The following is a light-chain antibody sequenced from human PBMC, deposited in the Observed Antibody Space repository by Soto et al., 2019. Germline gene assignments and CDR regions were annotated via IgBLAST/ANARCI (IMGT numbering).Light chain of an antibody. CDR2: DVS. V-gene: IGLV2-14*01. Sequence: QSALTQPASVSGSPGQSITISCTGTSSDVGGYNYVSWYQQHPGKAPKLMIYDVSNRPSGVSNRFSGSKSGNTASLNISGLQAEDEAEYYCSSYTSSSTVVFGGGTKLTVL. J-gene: IGLJ2*01. CDR1: SSDVGGYNY. CDR3: SSYTSSSTVV.